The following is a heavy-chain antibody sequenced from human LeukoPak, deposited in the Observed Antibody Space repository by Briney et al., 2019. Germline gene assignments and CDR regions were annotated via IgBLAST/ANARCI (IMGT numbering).Heavy chain of an antibody. D-gene: IGHD5-12*01. Sequence: ASVKVSCKASGYTFTSYGISWVRQAPGQGLEWMGWISAYNGNTNYAQKLQGRVTMTTDTSTSTAYMELRSLRSDDTAVYYCARAGQWLRPNYYGMDVWGQGTTVTVSS. J-gene: IGHJ6*02. CDR2: ISAYNGNT. CDR1: GYTFTSYG. CDR3: ARAGQWLRPNYYGMDV. V-gene: IGHV1-18*01.